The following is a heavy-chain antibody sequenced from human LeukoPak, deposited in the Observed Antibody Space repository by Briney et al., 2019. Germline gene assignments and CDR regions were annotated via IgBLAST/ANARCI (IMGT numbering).Heavy chain of an antibody. CDR1: GGTFSSYA. CDR2: IIPIFGTA. D-gene: IGHD3-22*01. J-gene: IGHJ5*02. CDR3: ARDHRYHYDSSGYYDYNWFDP. V-gene: IGHV1-69*05. Sequence: SVKVSCKASGGTFSSYAISWVRQAPGQGLEWMGRIIPIFGTANYAQKFQGRVTITTDESTSTAYMELSSLRSEDTAVYYSARDHRYHYDSSGYYDYNWFDPWGQGTLVTVSS.